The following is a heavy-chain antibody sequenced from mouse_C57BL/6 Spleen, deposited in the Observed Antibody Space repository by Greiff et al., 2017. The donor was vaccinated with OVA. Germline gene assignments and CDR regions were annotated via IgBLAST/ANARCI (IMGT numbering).Heavy chain of an antibody. CDR3: ARDYDYDHYAMDY. J-gene: IGHJ4*01. V-gene: IGHV5-17*01. D-gene: IGHD2-4*01. CDR2: ISSGSSTI. CDR1: GFTFSDYG. Sequence: EVKLVESGGGLVKPGGSLKLSCAASGFTFSDYGMHWVRQAPEKGLEWVAYISSGSSTIYYADTVKGRFTISRDNAKNTLFLQMTSLRSEDTAMYYCARDYDYDHYAMDYWGQGTSVTVSS.